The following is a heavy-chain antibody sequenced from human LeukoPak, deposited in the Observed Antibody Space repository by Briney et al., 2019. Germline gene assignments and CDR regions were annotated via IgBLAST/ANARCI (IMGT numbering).Heavy chain of an antibody. V-gene: IGHV3-74*01. D-gene: IGHD3-22*01. Sequence: GGSLRLSCAASGFTLSSYWMHWVRQAPGKGLVWVSRIKSNGRTNYADSVKGRFTISRDNAKNTVSLQMNSLRAEDTGVYYCARAPSEIGGYYPEYFRHWGQGTLVIVSS. J-gene: IGHJ1*01. CDR1: GFTLSSYW. CDR2: IKSNGRT. CDR3: ARAPSEIGGYYPEYFRH.